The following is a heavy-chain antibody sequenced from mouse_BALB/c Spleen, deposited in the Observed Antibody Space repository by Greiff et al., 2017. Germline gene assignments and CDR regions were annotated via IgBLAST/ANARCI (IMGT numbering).Heavy chain of an antibody. V-gene: IGHV5-4*02. CDR1: GFTFCDYY. Sequence: EVQVVESGGGLVKPGGSLKLSCAASGFTFCDYYMYWVRQTPEKRLEWVATISDGGSYTYYPDSVKGRFTISRDNAKNNLYLQMSSLKSEDTAMYYCARGAYGSSYFAYWGQGTLVTVSA. J-gene: IGHJ3*01. D-gene: IGHD1-1*01. CDR2: ISDGGSYT. CDR3: ARGAYGSSYFAY.